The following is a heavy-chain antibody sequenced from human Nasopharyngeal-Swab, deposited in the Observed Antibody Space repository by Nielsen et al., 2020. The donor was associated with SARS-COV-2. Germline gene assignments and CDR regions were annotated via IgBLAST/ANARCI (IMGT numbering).Heavy chain of an antibody. V-gene: IGHV1-2*06. CDR3: ARAPHYDYVWGSYRQSFNFDY. Sequence: ASVKVSCKASGYTFTGYYMHWVRQAPGQGLEWMGRINPNSGGTNYAQKFQGRVTMTTDTSTSTAYMELRSLRSDDTAVYYCARAPHYDYVWGSYRQSFNFDYWGQGTLVTVSS. J-gene: IGHJ4*02. CDR2: INPNSGGT. D-gene: IGHD3-16*02. CDR1: GYTFTGYY.